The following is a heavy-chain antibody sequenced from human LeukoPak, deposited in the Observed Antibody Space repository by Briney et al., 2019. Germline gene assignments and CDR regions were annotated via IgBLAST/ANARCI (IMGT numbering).Heavy chain of an antibody. CDR3: ARGAPPDN. V-gene: IGHV3-30*04. Sequence: PGRSLRLSCAASGFTFSDYAMYWVRQAPGKGLEWVAVISYDGTNKYYADSMKGRSTISRDNSKNTLYLQMDSLRAEDTAVYYCARGAPPDNWGQGTLVTVSS. CDR1: GFTFSDYA. CDR2: ISYDGTNK. J-gene: IGHJ4*02.